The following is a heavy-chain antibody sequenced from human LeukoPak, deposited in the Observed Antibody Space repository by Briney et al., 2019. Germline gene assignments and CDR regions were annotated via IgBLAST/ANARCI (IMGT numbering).Heavy chain of an antibody. CDR2: ISDSRGYT. Sequence: GGSLRLSCAASGFTFSDYYMSWIRQAPGKGLEWVSYISDSRGYTNYADSVKGRFTISRDNAKNTLYLQMNSLRAEDTAVYYCARGIRLTSVVEYLFWGQGTLVTVSS. J-gene: IGHJ4*02. CDR1: GFTFSDYY. D-gene: IGHD4-23*01. V-gene: IGHV3-11*06. CDR3: ARGIRLTSVVEYLF.